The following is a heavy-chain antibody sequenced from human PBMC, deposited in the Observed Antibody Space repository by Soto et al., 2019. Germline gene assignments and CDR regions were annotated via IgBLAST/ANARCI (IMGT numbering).Heavy chain of an antibody. CDR2: TSGSGHYI. V-gene: IGHV3-23*01. CDR1: GFTSSNYS. J-gene: IGHJ6*02. Sequence: EVRLLESGGGLVQPGGSLRLYCAGSGFTSSNYSMSWVRQAPGKGLEWVSTTSGSGHYIQYRDSVKGRFTISRDNSKNPRFPQMNRLRAEDTAVNYWAGGAMVTPYYYGLDVWGQGTTVTVSS. D-gene: IGHD5-18*01. CDR3: AGGAMVTPYYYGLDV.